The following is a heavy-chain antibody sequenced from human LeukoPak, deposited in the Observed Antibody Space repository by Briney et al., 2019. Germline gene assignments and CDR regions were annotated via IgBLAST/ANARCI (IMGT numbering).Heavy chain of an antibody. J-gene: IGHJ4*02. CDR1: GGSISSYH. Sequence: PSETLSLTCTVSGGSISSYHWSWIRQPPGKGLEWIGYIYYSGSTDYNPSLKSRVTISVDTSKNQFSLKLSSVTAADTAVYYCARGRYSGSPGLHDYWGQGTLVTVSS. V-gene: IGHV4-59*01. D-gene: IGHD1-26*01. CDR2: IYYSGST. CDR3: ARGRYSGSPGLHDY.